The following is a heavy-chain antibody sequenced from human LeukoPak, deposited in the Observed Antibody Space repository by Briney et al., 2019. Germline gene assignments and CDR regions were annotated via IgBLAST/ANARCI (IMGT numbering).Heavy chain of an antibody. CDR2: IKEDGSEK. CDR3: ARGLGSTGGFFDL. D-gene: IGHD2-8*02. J-gene: IGHJ2*01. V-gene: IGHV3-7*01. Sequence: GRSLRLSCAASGFTFSSYAMHWVRQAPGKGLEWVANIKEDGSEKYYVDFVKGRFTISRDNAKNSLYLRMNSLRAEDTAVHYCARGLGSTGGFFDLWGRGTLVTVSS. CDR1: GFTFSSYA.